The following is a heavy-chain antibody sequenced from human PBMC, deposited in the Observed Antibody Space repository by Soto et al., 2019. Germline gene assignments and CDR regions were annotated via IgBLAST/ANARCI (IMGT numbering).Heavy chain of an antibody. CDR2: IYRTGST. CDR1: GGSFTSNNW. CDR3: ASRDPGTSVDY. D-gene: IGHD1-7*01. V-gene: IGHV4-4*02. Sequence: SETLSLTCAVSGGSFTSNNWWTWVRQPPGQGLEWIGEIYRTGSTNYNPSLKNRVTISLDKSENQFSLKVTSLTAADTAVYYCASRDPGTSVDYWGQGTLVTVSS. J-gene: IGHJ4*02.